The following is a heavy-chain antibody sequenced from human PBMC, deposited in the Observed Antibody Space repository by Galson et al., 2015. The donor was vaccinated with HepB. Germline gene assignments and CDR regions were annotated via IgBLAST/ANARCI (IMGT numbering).Heavy chain of an antibody. Sequence: LSLTCAVYGGSFSGYYWSWIRQPPGKGLEWIGEINHSGSTNYNPSLKSRVTISVDTSKNQFSLKLSSVTAADTAVYYCARGPLYCSSTSCYAIRYYYYYGMDVWGQGTTVTVSS. CDR1: GGSFSGYY. D-gene: IGHD2-2*01. CDR2: INHSGST. V-gene: IGHV4-34*01. J-gene: IGHJ6*02. CDR3: ARGPLYCSSTSCYAIRYYYYYGMDV.